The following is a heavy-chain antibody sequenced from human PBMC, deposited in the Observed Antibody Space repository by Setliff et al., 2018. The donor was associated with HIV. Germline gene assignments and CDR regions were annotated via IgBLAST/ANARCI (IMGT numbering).Heavy chain of an antibody. J-gene: IGHJ5*02. CDR1: GGSLSAYS. V-gene: IGHV4-34*01. CDR2: INHSRST. CDR3: ARGPKISVTYSNYARDNWFDP. D-gene: IGHD4-4*01. Sequence: PSETLSLPCAVYGGSLSAYSWTWIRQPPEKGLEWIGAINHSRSTKHTPSLKSRVTISLDTSKNQFSLKLNSVTAADTAVYYCARGPKISVTYSNYARDNWFDPWGQGTLVTVSS.